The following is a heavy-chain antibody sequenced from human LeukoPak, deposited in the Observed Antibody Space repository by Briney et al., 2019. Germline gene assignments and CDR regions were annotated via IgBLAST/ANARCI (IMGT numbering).Heavy chain of an antibody. J-gene: IGHJ4*02. CDR3: AKDLMGELRPYYFDY. D-gene: IGHD1-26*01. CDR2: ISSSSSTI. V-gene: IGHV3-48*01. Sequence: PGGSLRLSCAASGFTFSSYSMNWVRQAPGKGLEWVSYISSSSSTIYYADSVKGRFTISRDNAKNSLYLQMNSLRAEDTAVYYCAKDLMGELRPYYFDYWGQGTLVTVSS. CDR1: GFTFSSYS.